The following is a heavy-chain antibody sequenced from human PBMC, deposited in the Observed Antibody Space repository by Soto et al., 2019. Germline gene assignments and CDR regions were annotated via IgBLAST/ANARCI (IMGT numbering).Heavy chain of an antibody. D-gene: IGHD3-10*01. CDR2: IYYSGST. CDR3: ARGDAVAGGVDY. Sequence: PSETLSLTCTVSGGSISSGDYYWSWIRQPPGKGLEWIGYIYYSGSTYYNPSLKSRVTISVDTSKNQFSLKLSSVTAADTAVYYCARGDAVAGGVDYWGQGTQVT. J-gene: IGHJ4*02. CDR1: GGSISSGDYY. V-gene: IGHV4-30-4*01.